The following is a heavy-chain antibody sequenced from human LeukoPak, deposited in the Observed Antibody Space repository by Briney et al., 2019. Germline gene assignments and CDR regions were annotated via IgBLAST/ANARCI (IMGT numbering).Heavy chain of an antibody. V-gene: IGHV4-34*01. J-gene: IGHJ3*02. D-gene: IGHD3-10*01. CDR2: INHSGST. CDR3: ARPTWFGELLSFDI. CDR1: GGSFSGYY. Sequence: NPSETLSLTCAVYGGSFSGYYWSWIRQPPGKGLEWIGEINHSGSTNYNPSLKSRVTISVDTSKNQFSLKLSSVTAADTAVYYCARPTWFGELLSFDIWGQGTMVTVSS.